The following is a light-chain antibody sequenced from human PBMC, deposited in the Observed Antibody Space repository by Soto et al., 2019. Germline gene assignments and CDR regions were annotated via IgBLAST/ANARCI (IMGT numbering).Light chain of an antibody. CDR1: QSVSSY. J-gene: IGKJ1*01. Sequence: DIQMTQSPSSLSASVGDRVTITCRASQSVSSYLSWYQHRPGEAPKLLIYAASSLQSGVPSRFSGSGSGTDFTLTISSLQPEDFATYSCQQNYNAPPTFGQGAKVDIK. V-gene: IGKV1-39*01. CDR2: AAS. CDR3: QQNYNAPPT.